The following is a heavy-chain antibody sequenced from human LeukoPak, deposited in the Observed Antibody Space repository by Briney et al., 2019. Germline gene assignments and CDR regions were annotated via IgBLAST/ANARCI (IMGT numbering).Heavy chain of an antibody. J-gene: IGHJ2*01. V-gene: IGHV3-66*01. CDR3: ARETNYYSWGSYYNGDWCFDV. Sequence: GGSLRLSCAVSGFTVNSNYMSWVREAPGKGLEWVSVIYSGGSTFYADSVQGRFTISRDNSKHTLSLQMNSLRTEDTAVYYCARETNYYSWGSYYNGDWCFDVWGRGTLVTVSS. D-gene: IGHD3-10*01. CDR2: IYSGGST. CDR1: GFTVNSNY.